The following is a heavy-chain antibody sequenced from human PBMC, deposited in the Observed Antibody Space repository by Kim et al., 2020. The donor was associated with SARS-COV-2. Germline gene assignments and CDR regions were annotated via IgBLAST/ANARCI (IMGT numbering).Heavy chain of an antibody. V-gene: IGHV3-9*01. D-gene: IGHD3-3*01. CDR2: ISWNSGSI. CDR1: GFTFDDYA. CDR3: AKDLHYDFWSGANYMDV. Sequence: GGSLRLSCAASGFTFDDYAMHWVRQAPGKGLEWVSGISWNSGSIGYADSVKGRFTISRDNAKNSLYLQMNSLRAEDTALYYCAKDLHYDFWSGANYMDVWGKGTTVTVSS. J-gene: IGHJ6*03.